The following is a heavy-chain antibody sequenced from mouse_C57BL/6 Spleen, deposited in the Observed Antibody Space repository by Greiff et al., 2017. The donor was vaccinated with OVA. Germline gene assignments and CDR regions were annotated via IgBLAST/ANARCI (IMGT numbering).Heavy chain of an antibody. D-gene: IGHD1-1*01. Sequence: VKLQQPGAELVKPGASVKMSCKASGYTFTSYWLTWVKQRPGQGLEWIGDIYPGSGSPNYNEKFKSKATLTVDTSSSTAYMQRSSLTSEDSAVYYCARRAYYGSSFFTYWGQGTLVTVSA. CDR3: ARRAYYGSSFFTY. CDR2: IYPGSGSP. CDR1: GYTFTSYW. J-gene: IGHJ3*01. V-gene: IGHV1-55*01.